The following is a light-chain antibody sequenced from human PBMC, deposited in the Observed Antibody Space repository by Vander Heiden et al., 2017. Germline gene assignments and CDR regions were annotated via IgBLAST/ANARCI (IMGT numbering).Light chain of an antibody. CDR2: DDS. CDR3: QVWDSSSDHWV. Sequence: SYVLTQSPSVSVAPGQTARTTCGGNNIGSKTVHWDQQKPGQAPVLVVYDDSDRPSGIHERFSGSNSGNTATLTISRVEAGDEADYYCQVWDSSSDHWVFGGGTKLTVL. CDR1: NIGSKT. J-gene: IGLJ3*02. V-gene: IGLV3-21*02.